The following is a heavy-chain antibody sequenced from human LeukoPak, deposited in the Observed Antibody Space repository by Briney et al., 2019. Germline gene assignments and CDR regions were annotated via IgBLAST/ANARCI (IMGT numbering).Heavy chain of an antibody. CDR1: GYTFTGYY. J-gene: IGHJ4*02. D-gene: IGHD1-26*01. CDR2: INPNSGGT. Sequence: ASVKVSCKASGYTFTGYYIHWVRQAPGQGLEWMGWINPNSGGTNYAQKFQGRVTMTRDTSICTAYMELSRLRSDDTAVYYCARSSRAIVGAKSYFDYWGQGTLVTVSS. V-gene: IGHV1-2*02. CDR3: ARSSRAIVGAKSYFDY.